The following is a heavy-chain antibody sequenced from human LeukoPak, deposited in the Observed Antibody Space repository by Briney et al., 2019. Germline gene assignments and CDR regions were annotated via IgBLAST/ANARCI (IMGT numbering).Heavy chain of an antibody. V-gene: IGHV5-51*01. Sequence: GESLKISCKGSGYSFTSYWIAWVRQMPGKGLEWMRIIYPGDSDTRYSPSFQGQVTISADKSISTAYLQWSSLKASDTAMYYCAGTFIAVAGYDAFDVWGQGTMVTVSS. D-gene: IGHD6-19*01. J-gene: IGHJ3*01. CDR1: GYSFTSYW. CDR2: IYPGDSDT. CDR3: AGTFIAVAGYDAFDV.